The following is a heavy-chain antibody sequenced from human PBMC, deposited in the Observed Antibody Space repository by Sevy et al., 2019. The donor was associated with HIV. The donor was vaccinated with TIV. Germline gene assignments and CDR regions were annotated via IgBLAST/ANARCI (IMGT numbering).Heavy chain of an antibody. V-gene: IGHV3-49*03. J-gene: IGHJ4*02. CDR2: IRSKAYGGTT. D-gene: IGHD3-22*01. CDR1: GFTFGDYA. Sequence: GESLKISCTASGFTFGDYAMSWFRQAPGKGLEWVGFIRSKAYGGTTEYAASVKGRFTISRDDSKSIAYLQMNSLKTEDTAVYYCTRDIRQPYYYDSSGPVSFDYWGQGTLVTVSS. CDR3: TRDIRQPYYYDSSGPVSFDY.